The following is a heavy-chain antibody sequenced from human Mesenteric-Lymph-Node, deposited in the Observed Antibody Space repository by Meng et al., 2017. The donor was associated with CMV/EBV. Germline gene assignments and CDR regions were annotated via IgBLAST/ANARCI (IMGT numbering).Heavy chain of an antibody. CDR3: SRRLSVISPFDY. Sequence: CAVSGGSIGSFNWWIWVRQSPGKGLEWIGEIYHGGNTNYHPSLKSRVTMSVDKSKNQFSLNLSSVTAADTAVYYCSRRLSVISPFDYWGQGTLVTVSS. J-gene: IGHJ4*02. CDR2: IYHGGNT. D-gene: IGHD2-21*01. V-gene: IGHV4-4*02. CDR1: GGSIGSFNW.